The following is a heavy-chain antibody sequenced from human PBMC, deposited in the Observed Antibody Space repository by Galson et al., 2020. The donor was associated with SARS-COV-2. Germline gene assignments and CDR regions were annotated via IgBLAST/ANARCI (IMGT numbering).Heavy chain of an antibody. CDR1: GFTVSDTY. D-gene: IGHD3-3*01. CDR3: ARGVGRFTTFGVIMAFDF. J-gene: IGHJ4*02. Sequence: GGSLRLSCEASGFTVSDTYMIWVRQAPGKGLEWVSLIYSGGTTYYADSVKGRFTISRDNSKNTLHLQLNSLRAEDTAMYYCARGVGRFTTFGVIMAFDFWGQGTLVTVSS. V-gene: IGHV3-53*01. CDR2: IYSGGTT.